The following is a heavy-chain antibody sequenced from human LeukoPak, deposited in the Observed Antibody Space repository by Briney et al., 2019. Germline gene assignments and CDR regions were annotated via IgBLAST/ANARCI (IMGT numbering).Heavy chain of an antibody. CDR1: GYTFTSYY. J-gene: IGHJ4*02. CDR3: ASWGMGARDY. CDR2: INPSGGST. Sequence: ASVKVSCKASGYTFTSYYMHWVRQAPGQGLEWMGIINPSGGSTSYAQKFQGRVTMTRDTSTSTAYMELSRLRSDDTAVYYCASWGMGARDYWGQGTLVTVSS. D-gene: IGHD1-26*01. V-gene: IGHV1-46*01.